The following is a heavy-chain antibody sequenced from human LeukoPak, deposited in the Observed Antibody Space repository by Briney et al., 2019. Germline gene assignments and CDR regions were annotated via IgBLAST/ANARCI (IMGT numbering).Heavy chain of an antibody. D-gene: IGHD4-11*01. Sequence: ASVKVSCKASGFIFTSYGITWVRQAPGQGLEWLGWISAYNGDTKYAQKLQGRVTMTTDTSTSTAYMDLRSLRSDDTAVYYCARIADYSLNWYFDLWGRGTLVTVSS. CDR1: GFIFTSYG. CDR2: ISAYNGDT. CDR3: ARIADYSLNWYFDL. J-gene: IGHJ2*01. V-gene: IGHV1-18*01.